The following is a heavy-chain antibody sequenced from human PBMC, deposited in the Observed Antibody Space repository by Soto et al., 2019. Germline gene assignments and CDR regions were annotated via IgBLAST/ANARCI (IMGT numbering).Heavy chain of an antibody. V-gene: IGHV3-30*04. J-gene: IGHJ3*01. CDR3: ARGASSTYPHHGFDV. CDR1: RFTFSTYA. Sequence: QVQLVESGGGVVQPGRSLRLSCAASRFTFSTYAMHWVRQAPGKGLNWVAVISYDGSSQYYPDSVKGRVTISRDNSKNMLFLQMNSLRPEDTALYYCARGASSTYPHHGFDVWRQGTMVTVSS. D-gene: IGHD2-2*01. CDR2: ISYDGSSQ.